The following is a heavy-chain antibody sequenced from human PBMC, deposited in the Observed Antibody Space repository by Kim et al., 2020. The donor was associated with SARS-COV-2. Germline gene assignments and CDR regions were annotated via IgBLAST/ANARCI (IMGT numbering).Heavy chain of an antibody. CDR3: AKSSLGGTTYYFDY. D-gene: IGHD3-16*01. J-gene: IGHJ4*02. CDR1: GFTFDDYA. Sequence: GGSLRLSCAASGFTFDDYAMHWVRQAPGKGLEWVSGISWNSGSIGYADSVKGRFTISRDNAKNSLYLQMNSLRAEDTALYYCAKSSLGGTTYYFDYWGQGTLVTVSS. V-gene: IGHV3-9*01. CDR2: ISWNSGSI.